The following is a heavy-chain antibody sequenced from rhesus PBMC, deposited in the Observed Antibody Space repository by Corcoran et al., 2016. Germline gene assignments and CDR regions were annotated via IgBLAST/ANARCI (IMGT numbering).Heavy chain of an antibody. V-gene: IGHV1S9*01. CDR3: TRSYEVGLDS. CDR2: MSQGNVKK. D-gene: IGHD3-40*01. Sequence: QVQLVQSGAEVKKPGASVKLSCKASGYTFTSYYIHWVRQAPGQVLEWMGGMSQGNVKKGYAQKCQGRVTMTRETSTMTAYMELSSRRAEDTAVYYCTRSYEVGLDSWGQGVVVTVSS. J-gene: IGHJ6*01. CDR1: GYTFTSYY.